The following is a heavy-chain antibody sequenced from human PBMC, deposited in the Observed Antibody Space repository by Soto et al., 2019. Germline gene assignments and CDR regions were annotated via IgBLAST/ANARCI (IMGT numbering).Heavy chain of an antibody. CDR1: GGSFSGYY. Sequence: SATLSITCAVYGGSFSGYYWSWIRQPPGKGLEWIGEINHSGSTNYNPSLKSRVTISIDTSKNQFSLKLSSVTAADTAVYYCASGPYSSSSSLDYWGQGTRVTVSS. CDR2: INHSGST. CDR3: ASGPYSSSSSLDY. D-gene: IGHD6-6*01. V-gene: IGHV4-34*01. J-gene: IGHJ4*02.